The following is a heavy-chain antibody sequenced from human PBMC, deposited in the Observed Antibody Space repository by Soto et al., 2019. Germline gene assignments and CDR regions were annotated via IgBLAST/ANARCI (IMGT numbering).Heavy chain of an antibody. CDR3: AKREILTGYYTPGAFDI. V-gene: IGHV3-23*01. CDR1: GFTFSSYA. CDR2: ISGSGGSK. Sequence: LRLSCAASGFTFSSYAMSWVRQAPGKWLGWVAAISGSGGSKYYADSVKGRFNISSKNSKNTLYLQMNSLRAEDTAVYYCAKREILTGYYTPGAFDIWGQGTMVTVSS. D-gene: IGHD3-9*01. J-gene: IGHJ3*02.